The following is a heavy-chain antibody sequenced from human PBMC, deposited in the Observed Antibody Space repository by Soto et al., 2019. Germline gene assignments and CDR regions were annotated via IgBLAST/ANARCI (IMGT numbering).Heavy chain of an antibody. CDR3: AGGVLH. D-gene: IGHD3-16*01. CDR1: GGSISSGGYY. Sequence: QVQLQESGPGLVKPSQTLSLTCTVSGGSISSGGYYWRWIRQHTGKGLEWIGSIYYSGSTYYNPSLKSRVTISVDTSKYQFSLKLRSVTVAVSAVYYCAGGVLHWGQGTMVTVSS. CDR2: IYYSGST. V-gene: IGHV4-31*03. J-gene: IGHJ4*02.